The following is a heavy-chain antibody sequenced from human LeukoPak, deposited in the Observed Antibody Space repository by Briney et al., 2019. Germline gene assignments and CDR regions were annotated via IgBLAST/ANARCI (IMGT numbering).Heavy chain of an antibody. CDR3: ARDLHYYDSSAYHPVSY. Sequence: PGGPLRLSCEASGFTFSSYTMNWVRQAPGKGLEWVSSISYSSSYIYYADSVKGRFTISRDNAKNSLYLQMNSLRAEDTAVYYCARDLHYYDSSAYHPVSYWGQGTLVTVSS. J-gene: IGHJ4*02. V-gene: IGHV3-21*01. D-gene: IGHD3-22*01. CDR2: ISYSSSYI. CDR1: GFTFSSYT.